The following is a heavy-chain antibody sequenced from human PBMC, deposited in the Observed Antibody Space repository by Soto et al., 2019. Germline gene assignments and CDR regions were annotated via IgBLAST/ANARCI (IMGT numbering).Heavy chain of an antibody. CDR3: AREVVPAAQFDT. D-gene: IGHD2-21*02. Sequence: SDTLSFTFTLSGCSSRTATYYWSWMRQNPGKGLEWSGYTHHSRSTNYNPSLNSRVTISIDTSKNQFSLRLTSVTPADTALYYCAREVVPAAQFDTWGQGTPVTVTS. CDR2: THHSRST. V-gene: IGHV4-61*01. CDR1: GCSSRTATYY. J-gene: IGHJ4*02.